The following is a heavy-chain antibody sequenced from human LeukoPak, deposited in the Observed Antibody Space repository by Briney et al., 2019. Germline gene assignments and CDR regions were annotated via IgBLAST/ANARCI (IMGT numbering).Heavy chain of an antibody. J-gene: IGHJ4*02. CDR3: ARDRRGSYPYYFDY. D-gene: IGHD1-26*01. CDR1: GGSIGSSSYY. V-gene: IGHV4-39*07. CDR2: IYYSGST. Sequence: SETLSLTCTVSGGSIGSSSYYWGWIRQPPGKGLEWIGSIYYSGSTYYNPSLKSRVTISLDTSKNQFSLKLSSVTAADTAVYYCARDRRGSYPYYFDYWGQGTLVTVSS.